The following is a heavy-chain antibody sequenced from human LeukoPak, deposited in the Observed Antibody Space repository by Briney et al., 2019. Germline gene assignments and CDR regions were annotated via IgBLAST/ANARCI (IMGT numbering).Heavy chain of an antibody. V-gene: IGHV1-2*02. D-gene: IGHD5-12*01. CDR3: ARDPGHVATINPADY. CDR2: INPNSGGT. Sequence: ASVKVSCKASGYTFTGYYMHWVRQAPGQGLEWMGWINPNSGGTNYAQKFQGRVTMTRDTSISTAYMELSRLRSDDTAVYYCARDPGHVATINPADYWGQGTLVTVSS. J-gene: IGHJ4*02. CDR1: GYTFTGYY.